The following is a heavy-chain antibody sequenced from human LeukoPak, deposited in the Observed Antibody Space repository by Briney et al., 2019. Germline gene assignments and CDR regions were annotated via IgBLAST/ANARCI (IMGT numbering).Heavy chain of an antibody. Sequence: SETLSLTCTVSGYFISSGYYWGWIRPPPGKGLQWIGSIHHSGSTYYNPSLKSRVTISVDTSKNQFSLKLSSVTAADTAVYYCARTSSSGLVGGYYFDYWGQGTLVTVSS. J-gene: IGHJ4*02. CDR3: ARTSSSGLVGGYYFDY. V-gene: IGHV4-38-2*02. CDR1: GYFISSGYY. CDR2: IHHSGST. D-gene: IGHD6-19*01.